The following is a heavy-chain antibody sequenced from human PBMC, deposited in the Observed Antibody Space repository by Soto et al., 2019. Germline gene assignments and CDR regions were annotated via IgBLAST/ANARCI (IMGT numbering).Heavy chain of an antibody. V-gene: IGHV3-23*01. Sequence: GGSLRLSCAATGFTFSSYAMSWVRQAPGKGLEWVSVISGSGGGTYYADSVKGRFTISRDNSKNTLYLQMNSLRAEDTAVYYCAKEDITGTRFDYWGQGTLVTVSS. CDR2: ISGSGGGT. CDR1: GFTFSSYA. CDR3: AKEDITGTRFDY. D-gene: IGHD1-20*01. J-gene: IGHJ4*02.